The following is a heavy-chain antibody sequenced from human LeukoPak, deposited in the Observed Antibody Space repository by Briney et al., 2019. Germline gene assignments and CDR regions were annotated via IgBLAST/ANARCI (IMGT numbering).Heavy chain of an antibody. CDR3: AREVSTSYSYYYYYYYMDV. CDR1: GFTFSSYW. Sequence: GGSLRLSCAVSGFTFSSYWMSWVRQAPGKGLEWVANIKQDGSEKYYVDSVKGRFTISRDNAKNSLYLQMNSLRAEDTAVYYCAREVSTSYSYYYYYYYMDVWGKGTTVTVSS. CDR2: IKQDGSEK. J-gene: IGHJ6*03. D-gene: IGHD2-2*01. V-gene: IGHV3-7*01.